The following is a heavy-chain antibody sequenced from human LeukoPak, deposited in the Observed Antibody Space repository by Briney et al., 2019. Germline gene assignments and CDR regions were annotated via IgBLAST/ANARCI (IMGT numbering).Heavy chain of an antibody. D-gene: IGHD3-10*01. V-gene: IGHV1-18*01. Sequence: ASVKVSCKASGYTFTSYGISWVRQAPGQGLEWMGWISAYNGNTNYAQKLQGRVTMTTDTSTSTAYMELRSLRSDDTAVYYCARDGNTYYYGSGCYYKAQPYFDYWGQGTLVTVSS. CDR1: GYTFTSYG. CDR3: ARDGNTYYYGSGCYYKAQPYFDY. CDR2: ISAYNGNT. J-gene: IGHJ4*02.